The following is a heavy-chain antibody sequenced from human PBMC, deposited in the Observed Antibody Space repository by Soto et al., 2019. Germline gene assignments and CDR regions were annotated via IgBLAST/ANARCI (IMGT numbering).Heavy chain of an antibody. CDR1: GGTFSSYA. CDR3: ARKEIVAQLGFDY. Sequence: GASVKVSCKASGGTFSSYAISWVRQAPGQGLEWMGGIIPIFGTANYAQKFQGRVTITADESTSTAYMELSSLRSEDTAAYYCARKEIVAQLGFDYWGQGTLVTVSS. D-gene: IGHD2-15*01. CDR2: IIPIFGTA. V-gene: IGHV1-69*13. J-gene: IGHJ4*02.